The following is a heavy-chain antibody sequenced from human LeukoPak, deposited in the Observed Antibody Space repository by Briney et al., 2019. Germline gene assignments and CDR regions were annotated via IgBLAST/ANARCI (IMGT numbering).Heavy chain of an antibody. D-gene: IGHD6-13*01. CDR3: AKSIAAAGGEFDY. V-gene: IGHV3-30*02. CDR2: IQYDGTNK. Sequence: GGSLRLSCAASGFTFSDYGMHWVRQAPGKGLEWVGFIQYDGTNKYYADPVKGRFTISRDNAKNSLYLQMNSLRAEDMALYYCAKSIAAAGGEFDYWGQGTLVTVSS. J-gene: IGHJ4*02. CDR1: GFTFSDYG.